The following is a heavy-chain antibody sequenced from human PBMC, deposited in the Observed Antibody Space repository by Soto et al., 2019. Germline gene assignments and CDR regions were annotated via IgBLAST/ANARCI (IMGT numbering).Heavy chain of an antibody. CDR2: VKGNGGNT. Sequence: GGSLRLSFAASGFTFSSYAMSWVRQAPGKGLEWVSAVKGNGGNTYYADSVKGRFTISRDNSKNTLYMQMDSLRAEDTAVYYCAKGVRPYYYDSSGYSFDHWGQGSLVTVSS. V-gene: IGHV3-23*01. CDR1: GFTFSSYA. CDR3: AKGVRPYYYDSSGYSFDH. J-gene: IGHJ4*02. D-gene: IGHD3-22*01.